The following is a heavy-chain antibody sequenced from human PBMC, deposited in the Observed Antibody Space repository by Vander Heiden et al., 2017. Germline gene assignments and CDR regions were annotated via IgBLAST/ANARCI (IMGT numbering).Heavy chain of an antibody. CDR3: VKGVYSYGLKCYDF. CDR1: GFIFSSHT. Sequence: EVQLLQSGGGLVQPGGSLRLSCGASGFIFSSHTMSWVRQAPGKGLEGISGISGSASKTDYADSGTGRFTISRDNSNNTVYLQMDSLTVEDTALYFCVKGVYSYGLKCYDFWGQGTLVTVSS. V-gene: IGHV3-23*01. D-gene: IGHD3-16*01. J-gene: IGHJ4*02. CDR2: ISGSASKT.